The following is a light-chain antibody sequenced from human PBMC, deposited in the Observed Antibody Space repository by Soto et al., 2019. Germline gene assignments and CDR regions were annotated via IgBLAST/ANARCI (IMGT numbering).Light chain of an antibody. J-gene: IGKJ5*01. Sequence: EIMMTQSPATLSVSPGERVTLSCRASQGVSNNLAWYQQRPGQAPRLLIYYASTRATGIPARFSGSGSGTEFTLTISSLQSEDFALYYCQQYNDWPPITFGQGTRLEIK. V-gene: IGKV3-15*01. CDR1: QGVSNN. CDR3: QQYNDWPPIT. CDR2: YAS.